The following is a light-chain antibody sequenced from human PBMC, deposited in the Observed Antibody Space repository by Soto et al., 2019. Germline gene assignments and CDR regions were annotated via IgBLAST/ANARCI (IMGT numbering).Light chain of an antibody. CDR3: QQRSNWPEIT. CDR1: QSVSSY. V-gene: IGKV3-11*01. Sequence: IVLTQSPATLSLSPGERATLSCRASQSVSSYLAWYQQKPGQAPRLLLYDTSTRATGIPARFSGSGSGTDFTLTISSLEPEDFAVYYCQQRSNWPEITFGQGTRLEIK. J-gene: IGKJ5*01. CDR2: DTS.